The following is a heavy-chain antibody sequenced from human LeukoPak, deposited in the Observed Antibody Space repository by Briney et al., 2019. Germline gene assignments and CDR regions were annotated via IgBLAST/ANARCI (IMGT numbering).Heavy chain of an antibody. CDR2: IYHSGST. CDR1: GGSISSGGYS. Sequence: SQTLSLTCAVSGGSISSGGYSWSWIRQPPGKGLEWIGYIYHSGSTYYNPSLKSRVTISVDRSKNQFPLKLSSVTAADTAVYYCARGDAYYDFWSGYYEGYYGMDVWGQGTTVTVSS. J-gene: IGHJ6*02. CDR3: ARGDAYYDFWSGYYEGYYGMDV. V-gene: IGHV4-30-2*01. D-gene: IGHD3-3*01.